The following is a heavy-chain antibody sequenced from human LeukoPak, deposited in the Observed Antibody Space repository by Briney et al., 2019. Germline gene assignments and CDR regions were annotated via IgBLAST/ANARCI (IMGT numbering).Heavy chain of an antibody. CDR1: GGSITSGNNY. Sequence: SQTLSLTCTVSGGSITSGNNYWNWIRQSPGKGLEWIGFIYGGGRTNYNPFLRSRVVISADASRNQISLRVESMTAADTAVYYCVKAPTVAGSYGWFDPWGQGTLVTVSS. D-gene: IGHD5-18*01. V-gene: IGHV4-30-4*01. CDR3: VKAPTVAGSYGWFDP. CDR2: IYGGGRT. J-gene: IGHJ5*02.